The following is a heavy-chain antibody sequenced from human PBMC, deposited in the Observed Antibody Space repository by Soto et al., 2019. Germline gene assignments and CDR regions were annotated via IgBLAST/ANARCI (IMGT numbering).Heavy chain of an antibody. CDR1: GGSISSYY. Sequence: ASETLSLTCTVSGGSISSYYWSWIRQPPGKGLEWIGYIYYSGSTNYNPSLKSRVTISVDTSKNQFSLKLSSVTAADTAVYYCARVAANYDFWSGYYYYHMDVWGKGTTVTVSS. V-gene: IGHV4-59*01. CDR2: IYYSGST. D-gene: IGHD3-3*01. J-gene: IGHJ6*03. CDR3: ARVAANYDFWSGYYYYHMDV.